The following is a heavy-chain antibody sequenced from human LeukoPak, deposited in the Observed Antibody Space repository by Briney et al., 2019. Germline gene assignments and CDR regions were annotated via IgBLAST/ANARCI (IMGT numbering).Heavy chain of an antibody. CDR1: GYTFTSYG. J-gene: IGHJ4*02. Sequence: GASVKVSCKASGYTFTSYGISWVRQAPGQGLEWMGWIGAYNGNTNYAQKLQGRVTMTTDTSTSTAYMELRSLRSDDTAVYYCARDSSVRIAAAIKYDYWGQGTLVTVSS. CDR3: ARDSSVRIAAAIKYDY. D-gene: IGHD6-13*01. V-gene: IGHV1-18*01. CDR2: IGAYNGNT.